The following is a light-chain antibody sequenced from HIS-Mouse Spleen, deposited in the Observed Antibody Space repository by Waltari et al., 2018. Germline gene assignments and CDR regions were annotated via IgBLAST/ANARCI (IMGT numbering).Light chain of an antibody. CDR2: YVT. V-gene: IGLV2-11*01. CDR3: CSYAGSYTFPYV. J-gene: IGLJ1*01. CDR1: SSDVGGYNY. Sequence: QSALTQPRSVSGSPGQSVTIPCTGTSSDVGGYNYVSWYQPHPGKAPKLMIYYVTKRPSGVPDRFSGSKSGNTASLTISGLQAEDEAAYYCCSYAGSYTFPYVFGTGTKVTVL.